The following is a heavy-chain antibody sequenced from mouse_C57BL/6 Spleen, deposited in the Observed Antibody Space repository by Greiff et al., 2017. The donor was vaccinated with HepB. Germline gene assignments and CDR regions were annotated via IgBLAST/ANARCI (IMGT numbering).Heavy chain of an antibody. Sequence: EVQLVESGPGLVKPSQSLSLTCSVTGYSITSGYYWNWIRQFPGNKLEWMGYISYDGSNNYNPSLKNRISITRDTSKNQFFLKLNSVTTEDTATYYCARETTVVSPYWYFDVWGTGTTVTVSS. CDR2: ISYDGSN. CDR1: GYSITSGYY. V-gene: IGHV3-6*01. D-gene: IGHD1-1*01. CDR3: ARETTVVSPYWYFDV. J-gene: IGHJ1*03.